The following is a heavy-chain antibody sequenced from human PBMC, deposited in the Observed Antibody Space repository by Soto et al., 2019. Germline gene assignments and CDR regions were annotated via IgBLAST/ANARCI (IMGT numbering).Heavy chain of an antibody. CDR3: ARGRYGDY. V-gene: IGHV1-18*01. J-gene: IGHJ4*02. D-gene: IGHD1-1*01. CDR1: GYTFTSYG. Sequence: QVHLVQSGAEVKKPGASVKVSCKASGYTFTSYGITRVRQAPGQGLEWMRWISAHNGNTDYAQKLQGRVIVTRDTSTSTAYMELRSLISDDTAVYYCARGRYGDYWGQGALVTVSS. CDR2: ISAHNGNT.